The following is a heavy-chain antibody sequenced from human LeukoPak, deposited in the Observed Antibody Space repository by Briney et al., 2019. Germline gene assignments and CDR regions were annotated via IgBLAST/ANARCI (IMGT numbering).Heavy chain of an antibody. CDR3: ARGSSGGSCYRL. CDR2: INHSGST. CDR1: GGSFSGYY. J-gene: IGHJ4*02. Sequence: SETLSLTCAVSGGSFSGYYWSWIRQPPGKGLEWIGEINHSGSTNYNPSLKSRVTISVDTSKNQFSLKLRSVTAADTAVYYCARGSSGGSCYRLWGQGTLVTVSS. D-gene: IGHD2-15*01. V-gene: IGHV4-34*01.